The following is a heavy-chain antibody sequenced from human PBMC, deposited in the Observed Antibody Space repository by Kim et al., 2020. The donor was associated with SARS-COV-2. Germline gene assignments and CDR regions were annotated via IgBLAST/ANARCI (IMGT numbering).Heavy chain of an antibody. D-gene: IGHD5-12*01. CDR1: GFTFSSYS. J-gene: IGHJ4*02. CDR3: AREEFNIVATIDGY. CDR2: ISSSSSYI. V-gene: IGHV3-21*01. Sequence: GGSLRLSCAASGFTFSSYSMNWVRQAPGKGLEWVSSISSSSSYIYYADSVKGRFTISRDNAKNSLYLQMNSLRAEDTAVYYCAREEFNIVATIDGYWGQGTLVTVSS.